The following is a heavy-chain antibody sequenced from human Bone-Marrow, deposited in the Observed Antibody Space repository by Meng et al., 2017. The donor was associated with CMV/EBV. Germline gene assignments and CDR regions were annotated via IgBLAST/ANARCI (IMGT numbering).Heavy chain of an antibody. D-gene: IGHD1-14*01. J-gene: IGHJ4*02. CDR3: AKGDMYMGYCDY. CDR1: GFTFRDYG. Sequence: SCAASGFTFRDYGMHWVRQAPGRGLEWVAFIRFDESEKYYGDSVTGRFTISRDNSKNTLYLQISSLRGDDTALYYCAKGDMYMGYCDYWGQGKLVNVNS. V-gene: IGHV3-30*02. CDR2: IRFDESEK.